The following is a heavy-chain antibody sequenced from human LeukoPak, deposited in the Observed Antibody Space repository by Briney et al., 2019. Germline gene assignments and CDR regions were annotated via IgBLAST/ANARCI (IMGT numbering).Heavy chain of an antibody. Sequence: ASVKVSCKAAGYTFTTYYMHWVRQAPGQGLEWMGTINPSRGSTSYAQKFQGRVTMTRDTSTSTVYMELSSLRSEDTAVYYCARGGRGEGTGTTRVAFDIWGQGTMVTVSS. CDR3: ARGGRGEGTGTTRVAFDI. CDR2: INPSRGST. V-gene: IGHV1-46*01. J-gene: IGHJ3*02. CDR1: GYTFTTYY. D-gene: IGHD1-1*01.